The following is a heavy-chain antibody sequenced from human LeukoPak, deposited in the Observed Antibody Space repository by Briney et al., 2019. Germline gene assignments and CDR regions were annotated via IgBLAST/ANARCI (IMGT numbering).Heavy chain of an antibody. CDR2: ISAHNGNT. J-gene: IGHJ5*02. Sequence: ASVKVSCKASGYTFTSYGISWVRQAPGQGLEWMGWISAHNGNTNYAQKLQGRVTMTTDTSTSTAYMELRSLRSDDTAVYYCARVHSSVDWFDPWGQGTLVTVSS. CDR3: ARVHSSVDWFDP. CDR1: GYTFTSYG. D-gene: IGHD6-19*01. V-gene: IGHV1-18*01.